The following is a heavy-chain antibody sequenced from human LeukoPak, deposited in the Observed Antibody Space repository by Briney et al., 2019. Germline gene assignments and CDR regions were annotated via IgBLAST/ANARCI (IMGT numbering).Heavy chain of an antibody. CDR3: ARAGVTYCGGDCSSGAFDI. J-gene: IGHJ3*02. V-gene: IGHV3-48*01. Sequence: GGSLRLSCAASGFTFSSYSMNWVRQAPGKGLEWVSYISSSSSTIYYADSVKGRFTISRDNAKNSLYLQMNSLRAEDTAVYYCARAGVTYCGGDCSSGAFDIWGQGTMVTVSS. D-gene: IGHD2-21*02. CDR1: GFTFSSYS. CDR2: ISSSSSTI.